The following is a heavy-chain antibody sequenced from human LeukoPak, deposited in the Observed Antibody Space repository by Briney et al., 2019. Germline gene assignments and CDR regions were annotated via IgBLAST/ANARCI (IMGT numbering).Heavy chain of an antibody. J-gene: IGHJ4*02. CDR1: GFTFSSYG. CDR3: AKDGRYGDYVYDY. D-gene: IGHD4-17*01. Sequence: GGSLRLSCAASGFTFSSYGMHWVRQAPGKGLEWVAVISYDGSNKYYADSVKGRFTISRDNSKNTPYLQMNSLRAEDTAVYYCAKDGRYGDYVYDYWGQGTLVTVSS. CDR2: ISYDGSNK. V-gene: IGHV3-30*18.